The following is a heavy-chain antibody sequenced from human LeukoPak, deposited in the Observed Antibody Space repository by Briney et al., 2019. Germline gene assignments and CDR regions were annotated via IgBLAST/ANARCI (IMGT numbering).Heavy chain of an antibody. J-gene: IGHJ3*02. CDR1: GGTFSSYG. Sequence: GASVKVSCKASGGTFSSYGISWVRQAPGQGLEWMGWISAYNGNTNYAQKLQGRVTMTTDTSTSTAYMELRSLRSDDTAVYYCARGGFGYYDSPPPPGYAFDIWGQGTMVTVSS. V-gene: IGHV1-18*01. D-gene: IGHD3-22*01. CDR3: ARGGFGYYDSPPPPGYAFDI. CDR2: ISAYNGNT.